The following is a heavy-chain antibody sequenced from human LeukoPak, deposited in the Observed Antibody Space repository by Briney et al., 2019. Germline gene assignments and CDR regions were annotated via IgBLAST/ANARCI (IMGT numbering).Heavy chain of an antibody. CDR1: GFIFRSYS. V-gene: IGHV3-48*04. J-gene: IGHJ4*02. Sequence: GGSLRLSCVASGFIFRSYSMNWVRQAPGKGLEWVSYISSSSSVMYYADSVKGRFTISRDNTKNSLYLQMNSLTAEDTAVYYCARDGGSAIPFDYWGQGTLVTVSS. CDR3: ARDGGSAIPFDY. CDR2: ISSSSSVM.